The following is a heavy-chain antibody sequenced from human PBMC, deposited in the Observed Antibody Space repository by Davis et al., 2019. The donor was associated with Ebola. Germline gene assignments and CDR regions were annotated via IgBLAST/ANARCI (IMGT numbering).Heavy chain of an antibody. CDR1: GGTFSSYA. V-gene: IGHV1-69*05. CDR2: IIPIFGTA. Sequence: SVKVSCKASGGTFSSYAISWVRQAPGQGLEWMGGIIPIFGTANYAQKLQGRVTMTTDTSTSTAYMELRSLRSDDTAVYYCARDREMAVAGTGGYWGQGTLVTVSS. D-gene: IGHD6-19*01. J-gene: IGHJ4*02. CDR3: ARDREMAVAGTGGY.